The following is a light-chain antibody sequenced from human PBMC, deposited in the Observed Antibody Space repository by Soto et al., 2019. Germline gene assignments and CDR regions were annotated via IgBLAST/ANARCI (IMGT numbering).Light chain of an antibody. V-gene: IGKV1-5*01. CDR1: SSSKW. J-gene: IGKJ2*01. CDR2: DVS. Sequence: DIQMTQSPSTLAASVGDTVTMTCRSSSKWLAWYQKKPGKAPKLLIYDVSNLERGVPPRFSGSTSGAESTLTITGLQPDDLGTYYCQHYNSYPYTFGQGTKVEIK. CDR3: QHYNSYPYT.